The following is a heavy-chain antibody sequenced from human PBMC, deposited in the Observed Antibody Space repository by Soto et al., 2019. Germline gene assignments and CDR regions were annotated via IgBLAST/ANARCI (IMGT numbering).Heavy chain of an antibody. CDR2: IIPIFGTA. CDR3: AKVRYSSPMGYYYGMDV. J-gene: IGHJ6*02. Sequence: VASVKVSCKASRVAFSKFIVTWVRQAPGLGLEWVGGIIPIFGTANYAQKFQGRVTITAGESTSTSYMEVNNLRSEDTAVYYCAKVRYSSPMGYYYGMDVWGQGTTVTV. CDR1: RVAFSKFI. D-gene: IGHD6-19*01. V-gene: IGHV1-69*13.